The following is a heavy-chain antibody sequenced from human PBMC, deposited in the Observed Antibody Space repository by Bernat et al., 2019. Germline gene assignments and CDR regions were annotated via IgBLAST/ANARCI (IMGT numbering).Heavy chain of an antibody. V-gene: IGHV4-31*03. J-gene: IGHJ2*01. CDR2: IHYTGTT. D-gene: IGHD4-17*01. Sequence: QVQLQESGPGLMKPSQTLSLTCTVSGDSITSGGRYWNWIRQHPGRGLEWIGYIHYTGTTYYSPSLKSRVTISLNTSKNQFSLKLSSVTAADTALYYCASGGATVVNPYWHFDIWGRGTLVTVSS. CDR1: GDSITSGGRY. CDR3: ASGGATVVNPYWHFDI.